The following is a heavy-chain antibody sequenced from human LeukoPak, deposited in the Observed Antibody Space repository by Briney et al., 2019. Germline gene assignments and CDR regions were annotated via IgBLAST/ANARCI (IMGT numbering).Heavy chain of an antibody. CDR1: GFIFSSNA. CDR2: ISGSGGST. V-gene: IGHV3-23*01. J-gene: IGHJ4*02. D-gene: IGHD2-21*01. Sequence: GGSLRLSSAASGFIFSSNAMSWVRQAPGKGLEWVSAISGSGGSTYYADSVKGRFTISRDNSKNTLYLQMNSLRAEDTALYYCPKRGDSGACNDYWGQGTLVTVSS. CDR3: PKRGDSGACNDY.